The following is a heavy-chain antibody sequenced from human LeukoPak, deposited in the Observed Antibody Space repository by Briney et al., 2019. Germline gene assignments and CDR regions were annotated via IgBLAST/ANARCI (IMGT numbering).Heavy chain of an antibody. Sequence: RASVKVSCKASGYTFTSYGISGVRQAPGQGLEWMGWISAFNGNTNFAQKLQGRVTMTTDTSTSTAYMELRSLRSDDTDVYYCARDGFLEWLRYYYGMDVWGQGTTVTVSS. V-gene: IGHV1-18*01. CDR3: ARDGFLEWLRYYYGMDV. D-gene: IGHD3-3*01. CDR1: GYTFTSYG. J-gene: IGHJ6*02. CDR2: ISAFNGNT.